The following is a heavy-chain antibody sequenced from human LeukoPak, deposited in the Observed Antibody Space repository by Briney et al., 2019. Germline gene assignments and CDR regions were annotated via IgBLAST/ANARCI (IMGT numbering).Heavy chain of an antibody. CDR3: ARFNTKVVVIDY. J-gene: IGHJ4*02. CDR1: GGSISSGGYY. Sequence: SETLSLTCTVSGGSISSGGYYWSWIRQHPGKGLEWIGYIYYSGSTYYNPSLKSRVTISVDTSKNQFSLKLSSVTAADTAVYYCARFNTKVVVIDYWGQGTLVTVSS. D-gene: IGHD3-22*01. V-gene: IGHV4-31*03. CDR2: IYYSGST.